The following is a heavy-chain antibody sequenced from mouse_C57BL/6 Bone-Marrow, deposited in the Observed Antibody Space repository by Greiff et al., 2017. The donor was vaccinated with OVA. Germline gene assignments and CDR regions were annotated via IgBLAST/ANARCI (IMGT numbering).Heavy chain of an antibody. Sequence: EVKLMESGPELVKPGASVKMSCKASGYTFTSYVMHWVKQKPGQGLEWIGYIYPYNDGTKYNEKFKGKATLTSDKSSSTAYMELSSLTSEDSAVYYCGNDYGAWFAYWGQGTLVTVSA. CDR2: IYPYNDGT. V-gene: IGHV1-14*01. CDR1: GYTFTSYV. CDR3: GNDYGAWFAY. D-gene: IGHD2-4*01. J-gene: IGHJ3*01.